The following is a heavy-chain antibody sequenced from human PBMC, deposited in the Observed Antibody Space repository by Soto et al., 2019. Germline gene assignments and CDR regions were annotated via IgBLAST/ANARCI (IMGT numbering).Heavy chain of an antibody. CDR2: ISYDGSNK. CDR1: GFSFSSYG. D-gene: IGHD6-19*01. CDR3: AKAYSSDSPLYLYGLDA. Sequence: QVQLVESGGGVVQPGRSLRLSCAASGFSFSSYGMHWVRQAPGKGLEWVAVISYDGSNKYYADSVKGRFTISRDNSKNTLYLQMNSLSAEDTAVYYCAKAYSSDSPLYLYGLDAWGQGTTVTVSS. J-gene: IGHJ6*02. V-gene: IGHV3-30*18.